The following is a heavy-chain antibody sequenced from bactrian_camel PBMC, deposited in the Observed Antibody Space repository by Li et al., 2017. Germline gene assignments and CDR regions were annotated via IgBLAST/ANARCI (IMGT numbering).Heavy chain of an antibody. D-gene: IGHD5*01. CDR2: ITSSGTP. Sequence: HVQLVESGGGSVQEGGSLKLSCAVSGVRFSMCAKAWYRQAPGKEREWVSRITSSGTPNYVDSVKGRFTISQDNAKKTVYLQMNSLKPDDTAMYYCAARVGAYWRDWSEATHWGQGTQVTVS. CDR3: AARVGAYWRDWSEATH. J-gene: IGHJ4*01. V-gene: IGHV3S53*01. CDR1: GVRFSMCA.